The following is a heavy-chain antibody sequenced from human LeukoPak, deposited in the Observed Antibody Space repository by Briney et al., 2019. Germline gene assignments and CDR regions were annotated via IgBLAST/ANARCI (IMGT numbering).Heavy chain of an antibody. D-gene: IGHD5-18*01. J-gene: IGHJ2*01. CDR3: ASTVDTAMVTSWYFDL. CDR1: GGSINSYY. Sequence: SETLSLTCTVSGGSINSYYWTWIRQSAGKGLEWIGRIYTSGSTNYNPSLKSRVTMSVDTSKNQFSLKLSSVTAADTAVYYCASTVDTAMVTSWYFDLWGRGTLVTVSS. CDR2: IYTSGST. V-gene: IGHV4-4*07.